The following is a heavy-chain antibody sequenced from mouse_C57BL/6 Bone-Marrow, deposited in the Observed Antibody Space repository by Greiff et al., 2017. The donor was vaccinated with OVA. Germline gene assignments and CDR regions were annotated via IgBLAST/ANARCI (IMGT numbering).Heavy chain of an antibody. D-gene: IGHD2-4*01. CDR1: GFTFTDYY. CDR3: ARLGYDYAWFAY. V-gene: IGHV7-3*01. CDR2: IRNKANGYTT. J-gene: IGHJ3*01. Sequence: DVMLVESGGGLVQPGGSLSLSCAASGFTFTDYYMSWVRQPPGKALEWLGFIRNKANGYTTEYSASVKGRFTISRDNSQSILYLQMNALRAEDSATYYCARLGYDYAWFAYWGQGTLVTVSA.